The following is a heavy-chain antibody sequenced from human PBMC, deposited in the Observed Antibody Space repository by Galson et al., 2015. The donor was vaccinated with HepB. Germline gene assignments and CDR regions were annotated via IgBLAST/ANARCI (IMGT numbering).Heavy chain of an antibody. V-gene: IGHV1-18*01. J-gene: IGHJ5*02. Sequence: SVKVSCKASGYTFTSYGISWVRQAPGQGLEWIGWISAYNDNTNYAQKLQGRVTMTTDTSTSTAYMELRSLRSDDTAVYYCARTLGIVVVPAATNGDWFDPWGQGTLVTVSS. CDR3: ARTLGIVVVPAATNGDWFDP. D-gene: IGHD2-2*01. CDR2: ISAYNDNT. CDR1: GYTFTSYG.